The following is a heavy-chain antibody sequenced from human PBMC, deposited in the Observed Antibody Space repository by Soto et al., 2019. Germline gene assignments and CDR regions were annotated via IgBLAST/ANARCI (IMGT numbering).Heavy chain of an antibody. CDR1: GFTFSSYG. V-gene: IGHV3-30*03. J-gene: IGHJ6*02. Sequence: QTGGSLRISCAASGFTFSSYGTHWVRQAPGKGLEWVAVISYDGSNKYYADSVKGRFTISRDNSKNTLYLQMNSLRAEDTAVYYCTSWSDYYSFVMDVGGQGTTLTV. CDR3: TSWSDYYSFVMDV. CDR2: ISYDGSNK.